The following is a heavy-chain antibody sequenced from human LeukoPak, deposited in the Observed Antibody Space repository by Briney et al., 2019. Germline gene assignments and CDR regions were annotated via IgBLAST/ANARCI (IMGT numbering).Heavy chain of an antibody. D-gene: IGHD3-9*01. V-gene: IGHV1-24*01. CDR2: FDPEVGET. J-gene: IGHJ4*02. CDR3: ATDSRARSNRLYDILTGYYNVRLVY. CDR1: GYTLTELS. Sequence: ASVKVSCKVSGYTLTELSMHWVRQAPGKGLEWMGGFDPEVGETIYAQKFQGRVTMTEDTSTDTAYMELSSLRSEDTAVYYCATDSRARSNRLYDILTGYYNVRLVYWGQGTLVTVSS.